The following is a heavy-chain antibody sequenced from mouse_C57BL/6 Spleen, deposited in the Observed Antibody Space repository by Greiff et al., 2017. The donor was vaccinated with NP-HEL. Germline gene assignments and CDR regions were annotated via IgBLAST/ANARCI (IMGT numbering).Heavy chain of an antibody. J-gene: IGHJ1*03. D-gene: IGHD1-1*02. CDR1: GFTFSDYG. CDR3: ARRVATGYFDV. V-gene: IGHV5-17*01. CDR2: ISSGSSTI. Sequence: EVKVVESGGGLVKPGGSLKLSCAASGFTFSDYGMHWVRQAPEQGLEWVAYISSGSSTIYYADTVKGRFTISRDNAKNTLFLQMTSLRSEDTAMYYCARRVATGYFDVWGTGTTVTVSS.